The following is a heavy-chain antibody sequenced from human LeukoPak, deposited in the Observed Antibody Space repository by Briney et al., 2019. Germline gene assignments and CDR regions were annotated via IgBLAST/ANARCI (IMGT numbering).Heavy chain of an antibody. Sequence: PGGSLRLSCAASGFSFSNYVMHWVRQAPGKGLEWVANIKQDGSEKYYVDSVKGRFTISRDNAKNSLYLQMNSLRAEDTAVYYCAKYYDFWSGYRPTFDYWGQGTLVTVSS. J-gene: IGHJ4*02. D-gene: IGHD3-3*01. V-gene: IGHV3-7*01. CDR2: IKQDGSEK. CDR1: GFSFSNYV. CDR3: AKYYDFWSGYRPTFDY.